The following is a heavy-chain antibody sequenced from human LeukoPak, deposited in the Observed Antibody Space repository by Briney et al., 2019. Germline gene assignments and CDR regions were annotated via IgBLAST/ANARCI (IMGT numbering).Heavy chain of an antibody. J-gene: IGHJ4*02. CDR3: VRGAKCSGADCDSTREYVYYFDY. CDR2: INPSGGST. D-gene: IGHD6-25*01. Sequence: ASVKVSCKASGYTFTSCYMHWVRQAPGQGLEWMGIINPSGGSTSYAQKFQGRVTITRITSISTAYMEMSSLRSDDTAVYYCVRGAKCSGADCDSTREYVYYFDYWGQGTLVTVSS. V-gene: IGHV1-46*01. CDR1: GYTFTSCY.